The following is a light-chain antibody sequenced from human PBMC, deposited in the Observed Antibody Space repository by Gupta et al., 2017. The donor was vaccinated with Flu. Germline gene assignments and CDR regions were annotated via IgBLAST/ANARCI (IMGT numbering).Light chain of an antibody. CDR2: KAS. CDR1: QNINIW. Sequence: PSTLSASVGDRVTITCRASQNINIWLAWYQQKPGKAPRLLIYKASGLESGVPSRFSGSGSGTEFTLTISSLQPDDFATYYCQQESNSPWTFGQGTKVEVK. J-gene: IGKJ1*01. CDR3: QQESNSPWT. V-gene: IGKV1-5*03.